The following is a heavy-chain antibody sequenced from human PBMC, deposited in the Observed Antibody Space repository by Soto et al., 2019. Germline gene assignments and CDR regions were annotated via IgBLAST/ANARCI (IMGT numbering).Heavy chain of an antibody. CDR3: ATSGSSGWDFDY. CDR1: GFVFSSYS. J-gene: IGHJ4*02. Sequence: EVQLVESGGGLIQPGGSLRLSCATSGFVFSSYSMNWARQAPGKGLEGVSYISGSRSRSGYSIYYADYVKGRFTISRDNAKNSLYLQMNSLRDEDTAVYYCATSGSSGWDFDYWGQGTLVTVSS. CDR2: ISGSRSRSGYSI. V-gene: IGHV3-48*02. D-gene: IGHD6-19*01.